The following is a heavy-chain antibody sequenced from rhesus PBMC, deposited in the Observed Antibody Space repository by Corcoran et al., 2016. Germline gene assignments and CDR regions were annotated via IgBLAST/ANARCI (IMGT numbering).Heavy chain of an antibody. Sequence: VQLVQSGAEIKQPGASVKLSCRASGYTFTSYYIHWVRQTPGQGLEWLGLISPYNGNKGNAQRFQGRVALTSDTSTGTGYMELSSLKSEDTAVYYCATETSSSEYLEFWGQGALVTVSS. J-gene: IGHJ1*01. CDR1: GYTFTSYY. CDR2: ISPYNGNK. CDR3: ATETSSSEYLEF. V-gene: IGHV1-180*01.